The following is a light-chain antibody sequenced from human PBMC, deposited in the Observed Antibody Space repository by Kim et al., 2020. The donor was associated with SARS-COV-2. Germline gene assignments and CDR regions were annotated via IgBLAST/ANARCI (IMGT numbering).Light chain of an antibody. V-gene: IGKV3-20*01. CDR2: GAS. Sequence: EIVLTQSPATLSLSLGESATISCWASENVDTHVAWYQQRPGQAPTLVISGASVRAPGVPDRFTGSGFGTGFTLTISRLEPEDFAVYFCQQYGSSQYTFGQGTKLEIK. CDR3: QQYGSSQYT. CDR1: ENVDTH. J-gene: IGKJ2*01.